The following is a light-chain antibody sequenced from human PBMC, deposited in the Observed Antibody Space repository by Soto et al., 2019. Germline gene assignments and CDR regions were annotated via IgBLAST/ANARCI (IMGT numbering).Light chain of an antibody. Sequence: DIQLTQSPSFLSASVGDRVTIACRASQDISDYLAWYQQRPGKAPKLLIYAASTLQSGVPSRFSGSGSGTEFTLPISSLQPEDFAVYYCRQYNNWPLYIFGQGTKVEIK. V-gene: IGKV1-9*01. CDR3: RQYNNWPLYI. CDR1: QDISDY. CDR2: AAS. J-gene: IGKJ2*01.